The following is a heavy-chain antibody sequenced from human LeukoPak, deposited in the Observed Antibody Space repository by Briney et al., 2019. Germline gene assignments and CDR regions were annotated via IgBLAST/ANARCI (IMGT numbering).Heavy chain of an antibody. Sequence: PGGSLRLSCAASGFTFDDYGMSWVRQAPGKGLEWVSGINWNGGSTGYADSVKGRFTISRDNAKNSLYLQINSLRVEDTSVYYCARGGAARPDYWGQGTLVTVSS. CDR2: INWNGGST. D-gene: IGHD6-6*01. CDR1: GFTFDDYG. CDR3: ARGGAARPDY. V-gene: IGHV3-20*04. J-gene: IGHJ4*02.